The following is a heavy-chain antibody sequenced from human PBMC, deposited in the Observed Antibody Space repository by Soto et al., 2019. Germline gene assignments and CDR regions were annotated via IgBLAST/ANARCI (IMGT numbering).Heavy chain of an antibody. D-gene: IGHD1-26*01. CDR3: ASEGGDGVDH. V-gene: IGHV4-31*11. CDR1: GGSISNVNYY. J-gene: IGHJ4*02. CDR2: IYYSGTT. Sequence: QVQLQESGPGLVRPSQTLSLTCAVSGGSISNVNYYWSWIRQLPGKGLEWIGYIYYSGTTHHNPSLKSRATISVDTSKNQVSLKLSSGTAADTAVYYCASEGGDGVDHWGQGTLVTVAS.